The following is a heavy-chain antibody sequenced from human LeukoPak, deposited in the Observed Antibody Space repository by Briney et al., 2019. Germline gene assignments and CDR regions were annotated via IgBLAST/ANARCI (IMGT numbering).Heavy chain of an antibody. J-gene: IGHJ2*01. Sequence: GGSLRLSCAASGFTFSSYSMNWVRQAPGKGLEWVSSISTSSSYIYYADSVKGRFTISRDNANNSLYLQMNSLRAEDTAVYYCASDKLLDLWGRGTLVTVSS. CDR3: ASDKLLDL. V-gene: IGHV3-21*01. CDR2: ISTSSSYI. CDR1: GFTFSSYS.